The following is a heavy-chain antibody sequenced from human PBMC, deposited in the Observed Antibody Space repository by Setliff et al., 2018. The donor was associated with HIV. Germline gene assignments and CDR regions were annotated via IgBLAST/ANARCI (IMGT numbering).Heavy chain of an antibody. D-gene: IGHD3-22*01. Sequence: ASVKVSCKASGYTFTGYYMHWVRQAPGQGLEWTGWINPNSGGTTYAQKFQGRVTMTIDTSTSTAYMGLRSLRPDDTAVYFCARDPSSGIYYDSSGQYFQNWGQGTLVTVSS. CDR1: GYTFTGYY. V-gene: IGHV1-2*02. CDR2: INPNSGGT. J-gene: IGHJ1*01. CDR3: ARDPSSGIYYDSSGQYFQN.